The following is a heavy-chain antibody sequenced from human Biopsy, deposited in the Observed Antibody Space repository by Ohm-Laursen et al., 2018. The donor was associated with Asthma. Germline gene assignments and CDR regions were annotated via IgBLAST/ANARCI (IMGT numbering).Heavy chain of an antibody. Sequence: SLRLSCAASGFSFSNYGMHWVHQAPGKGLDWVAVISFDGTNRNYTGSVKGRFTISRDNSRNTLHLEMNSLRAEDTAVYFCAKEVFPGWELRRGPDSWGQGTLVTVSS. CDR1: GFSFSNYG. CDR3: AKEVFPGWELRRGPDS. J-gene: IGHJ4*02. V-gene: IGHV3-30*18. CDR2: ISFDGTNR. D-gene: IGHD1-26*01.